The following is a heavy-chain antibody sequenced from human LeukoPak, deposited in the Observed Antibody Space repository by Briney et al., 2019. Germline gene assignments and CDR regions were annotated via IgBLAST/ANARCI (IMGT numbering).Heavy chain of an antibody. CDR3: ARDPYPGVLHNYFDF. CDR2: ISSAGPYI. Sequence: GGSLRLSCAASGFTFITYSMNWVRQAPGKGLEWVSSISSAGPYIYYADSVKGRFTISRDNAQSSLHLQMNSLRAEDTAVYYCARDPYPGVLHNYFDFWGQGTLVTVSS. CDR1: GFTFITYS. D-gene: IGHD4/OR15-4a*01. V-gene: IGHV3-21*01. J-gene: IGHJ4*02.